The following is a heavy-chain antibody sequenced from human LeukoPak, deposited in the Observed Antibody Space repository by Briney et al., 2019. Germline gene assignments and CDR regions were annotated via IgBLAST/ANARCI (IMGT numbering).Heavy chain of an antibody. J-gene: IGHJ5*02. CDR1: GFTFCDYA. D-gene: IGHD6-19*01. CDR3: TGDSSGWYGWFDP. V-gene: IGHV3-49*04. CDR2: IRGKAYGGTT. Sequence: GGSLRLSCTASGFTFCDYAMSWVRQAPGKGLEWVGFIRGKAYGGTTEYAASVKGRFTISRDDSKSIAYLQMNSLKTEDTAVYYCTGDSSGWYGWFDPWGQGTLVTVSS.